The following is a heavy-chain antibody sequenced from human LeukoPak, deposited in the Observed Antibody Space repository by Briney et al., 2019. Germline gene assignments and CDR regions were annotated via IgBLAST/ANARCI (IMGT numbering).Heavy chain of an antibody. J-gene: IGHJ5*02. CDR2: VNLNSGNT. CDR3: ARGPLSTGDWFDP. D-gene: IGHD4-17*01. V-gene: IGHV1-8*01. Sequence: GASVKVSCKASGYTFTSYDINWVRQATGQGLEWMGWVNLNSGNTGYAQKFQGRVTMSRNTSISTAYLELSSLRSEDTAVYYCARGPLSTGDWFDPWGQGTLVTVSS. CDR1: GYTFTSYD.